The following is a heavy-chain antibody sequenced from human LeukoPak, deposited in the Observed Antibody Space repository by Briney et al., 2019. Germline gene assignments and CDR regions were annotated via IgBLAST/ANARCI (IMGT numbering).Heavy chain of an antibody. CDR2: IYYSGRT. V-gene: IGHV4-59*08. CDR1: GGSISSYY. J-gene: IGHJ3*02. Sequence: PSETLSLTCTVSGGSISSYYWSWIRQPPGKGLEWIGYIYYSGRTNYNPSLKGRVTISVDTSKTQFSLKVNSVTAADTAVYYCTRHGSSSSDDAFDIWGQGTVVTVSS. CDR3: TRHGSSSSDDAFDI. D-gene: IGHD6-6*01.